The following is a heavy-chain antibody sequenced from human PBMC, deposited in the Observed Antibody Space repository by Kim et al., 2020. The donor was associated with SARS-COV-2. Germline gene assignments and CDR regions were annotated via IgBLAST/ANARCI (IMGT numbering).Heavy chain of an antibody. CDR1: GGSISSYY. CDR2: NYYSGST. CDR3: ARMGDSSGYYYGPFDY. Sequence: SETLSLTCTVSGGSISSYYWSWIRQPPGKGLEWIGYNYYSGSTNYNPSLKSRVTISVDTSKNQFSLTLSSVTAADTAVYYCARMGDSSGYYYGPFDYWG. V-gene: IGHV4-59*08. J-gene: IGHJ4*01. D-gene: IGHD3-22*01.